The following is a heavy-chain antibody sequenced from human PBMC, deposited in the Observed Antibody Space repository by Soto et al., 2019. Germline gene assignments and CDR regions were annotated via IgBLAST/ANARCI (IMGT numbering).Heavy chain of an antibody. Sequence: GGSLRLSCAASGFTVSSNYMSWVRQAPGKGLEWVSVIYSGGTTDYADSVKGRFTISRHNSENTLYLQMNSLRAEDTAVYYCASSYSNGWYVYWGQGALVTVSS. J-gene: IGHJ4*02. CDR2: IYSGGTT. CDR3: ASSYSNGWYVY. D-gene: IGHD6-19*01. CDR1: GFTVSSNY. V-gene: IGHV3-53*04.